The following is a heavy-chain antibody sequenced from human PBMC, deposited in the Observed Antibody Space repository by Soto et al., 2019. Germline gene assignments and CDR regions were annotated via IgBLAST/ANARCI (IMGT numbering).Heavy chain of an antibody. J-gene: IGHJ4*02. CDR3: AHSRVVGATTTLWDY. Sequence: QITLKESGPTLVKPTQTLTLTCTFSGFSLSTSGVGVGWIRQPPGKALEWLALIYWADDKRYSPSLKSRLTITKDTSKNQVVLTMTNMDPVDTATYYCAHSRVVGATTTLWDYWGQGTLVTVSS. CDR2: IYWADDK. CDR1: GFSLSTSGVG. D-gene: IGHD1-26*01. V-gene: IGHV2-5*02.